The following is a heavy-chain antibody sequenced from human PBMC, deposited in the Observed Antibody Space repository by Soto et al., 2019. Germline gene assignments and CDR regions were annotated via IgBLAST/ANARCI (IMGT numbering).Heavy chain of an antibody. CDR2: ISGSGGST. CDR1: GFTFSSYA. J-gene: IGHJ6*02. D-gene: IGHD2-15*01. CDR3: AKKLAAAAADRYYYGMDV. V-gene: IGHV3-23*01. Sequence: GGSLRLSCAASGFTFSSYAMSWVRQAPGKGLEWVSSISGSGGSTYYADSVKGRFTISRDNSKNTLYLQMNNLRAEDTAVYYCAKKLAAAAADRYYYGMDVWGQGTTVTVSS.